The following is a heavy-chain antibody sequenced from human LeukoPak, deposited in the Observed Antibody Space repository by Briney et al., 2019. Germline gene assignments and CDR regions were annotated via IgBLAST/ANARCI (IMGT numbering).Heavy chain of an antibody. CDR3: TRTSGDPFDY. V-gene: IGHV3-7*01. D-gene: IGHD4-17*01. CDR2: INEDGSEK. J-gene: IGHJ4*02. Sequence: GGSLRLSCVASGFTFSTYWMSWVRQAPGKRPEWVANINEDGSEKYYVDSVQGRFTISRDNARNSLYVQMSSLRPEDTAVYYCTRTSGDPFDYWGQGTLVTVSS. CDR1: GFTFSTYW.